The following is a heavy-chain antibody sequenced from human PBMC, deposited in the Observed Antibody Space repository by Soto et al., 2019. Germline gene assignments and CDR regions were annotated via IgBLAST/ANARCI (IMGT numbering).Heavy chain of an antibody. CDR1: GDSLSSGGYY. J-gene: IGHJ6*02. D-gene: IGHD2-8*01. Sequence: QVRLQESGPGLVRPSQTLSLTCTVSGDSLSSGGYYCSWNRQLPGKGLEWIGFIYYSGSTFYNPSLRSRVTMSADASKNQISLKLSSVTAADTAVYYCAKTKTPHVRNGMDVWGQGTTVTVSS. V-gene: IGHV4-31*04. CDR2: IYYSGST. CDR3: AKTKTPHVRNGMDV.